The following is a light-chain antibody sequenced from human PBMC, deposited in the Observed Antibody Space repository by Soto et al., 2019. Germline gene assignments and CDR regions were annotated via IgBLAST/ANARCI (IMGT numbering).Light chain of an antibody. V-gene: IGLV2-23*01. Sequence: QSVLAQPASVSGSPGQSITISCTGTSSDVGSYNLVSWYQHHPGKVPKVVIYEGSRRPSGVSYRFSGSKSGNTASLTISGLQAEDEADYYCCSYAGSSTVVFGGGTKVTVL. CDR3: CSYAGSSTVV. J-gene: IGLJ3*02. CDR1: SSDVGSYNL. CDR2: EGS.